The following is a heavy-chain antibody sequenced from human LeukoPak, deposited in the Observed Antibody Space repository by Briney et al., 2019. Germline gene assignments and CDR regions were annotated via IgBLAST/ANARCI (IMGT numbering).Heavy chain of an antibody. CDR3: ARATYDYYDSSHRWHYFDY. CDR1: GGSISSYY. D-gene: IGHD3-22*01. Sequence: SETLSLTCTVSGGSISSYYWSWIRQPAGKGLEWIGRIYTSGSTNYNPSLKSRVTMSVDMSKNQFSLKLSSVTAADTAVYYCARATYDYYDSSHRWHYFDYWGQGTLVTVSS. CDR2: IYTSGST. V-gene: IGHV4-4*07. J-gene: IGHJ4*02.